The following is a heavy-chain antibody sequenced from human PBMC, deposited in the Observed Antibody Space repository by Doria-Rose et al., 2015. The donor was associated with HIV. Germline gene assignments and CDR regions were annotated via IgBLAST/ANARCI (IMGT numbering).Heavy chain of an antibody. D-gene: IGHD6-13*01. CDR2: IFSDDER. J-gene: IGHJ4*02. CDR1: VVSLSSPGMG. V-gene: IGHV2-26*01. Sequence: QITLKESGPVLVKPTETLTLTCTVSVVSLSSPGMGVSWIRQPPGKALEWLAIIFSDDERSYISSLKSRLTISRGTSTSQVVLTMTDMDPVDSATYYCARIKSSRWYHKYYFDFWGQGTLVIVSA. CDR3: ARIKSSRWYHKYYFDF.